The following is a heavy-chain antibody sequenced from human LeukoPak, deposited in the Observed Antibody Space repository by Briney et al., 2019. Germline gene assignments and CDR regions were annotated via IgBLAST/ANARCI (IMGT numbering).Heavy chain of an antibody. V-gene: IGHV4-59*08. J-gene: IGHJ4*02. CDR3: AGQTRYNYGPAFDF. Sequence: PSETLSLTCTVSGDTISSYSWSWIRQPPGKGLEWIGDIYNSGNTNYNPSLKSRVTMSVSPSKNQFSLSLSSVTAADTAVYYCAGQTRYNYGPAFDFWGQGALVTVSS. CDR1: GDTISSYS. CDR2: IYNSGNT. D-gene: IGHD5-18*01.